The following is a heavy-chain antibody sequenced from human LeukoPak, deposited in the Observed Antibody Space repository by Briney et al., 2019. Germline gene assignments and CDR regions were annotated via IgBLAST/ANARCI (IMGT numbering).Heavy chain of an antibody. CDR2: IYPGDSDT. CDR1: GYSFAIYW. Sequence: GESLKISCKGSGYSFAIYWIGWVRQMPGKGLEWMGIIYPGDSDTRYSPSFQGQVTISADKSINTAYLQWSSLKASDTDMYYCATHSNLFDYWGQGTLVTVSS. CDR3: ATHSNLFDY. V-gene: IGHV5-51*01. J-gene: IGHJ4*02. D-gene: IGHD2/OR15-2a*01.